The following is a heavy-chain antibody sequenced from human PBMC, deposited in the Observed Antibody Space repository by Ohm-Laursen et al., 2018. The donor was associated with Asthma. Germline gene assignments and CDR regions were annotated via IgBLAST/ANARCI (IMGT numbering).Heavy chain of an antibody. CDR2: ISYDGSNK. CDR3: ARDGGDGDSIYYYYGMDV. V-gene: IGHV3-30-3*01. Sequence: SLRLSCAASGFTFSSYAMHWVRQAPGRGLEWVAVISYDGSNKYYADSVKGRFTISRDNSKNTLYLQMNSLRAEDTAVYYCARDGGDGDSIYYYYGMDVWGQGTTVTVSS. J-gene: IGHJ6*02. D-gene: IGHD4-17*01. CDR1: GFTFSSYA.